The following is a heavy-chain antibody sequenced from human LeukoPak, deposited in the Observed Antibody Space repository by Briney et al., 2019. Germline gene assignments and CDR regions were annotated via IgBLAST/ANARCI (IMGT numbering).Heavy chain of an antibody. D-gene: IGHD4-17*01. Sequence: GGSLRLSCAASGFTFSSYSMNWVRHAPGKGLEWVSYISSSSSMIYYADSVKGRFTISRDNAKNSLYLQMKSLRDEDTAIYYCARDYGDLPARVPYFDYWGQGTLVTVSS. CDR2: ISSSSSMI. V-gene: IGHV3-48*02. CDR3: ARDYGDLPARVPYFDY. CDR1: GFTFSSYS. J-gene: IGHJ4*02.